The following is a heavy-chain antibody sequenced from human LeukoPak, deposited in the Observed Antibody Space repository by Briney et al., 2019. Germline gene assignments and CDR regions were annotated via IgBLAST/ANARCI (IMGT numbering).Heavy chain of an antibody. CDR1: GFTFSSYW. J-gene: IGHJ4*02. CDR3: ARPLSDSSTSQEDYFGY. V-gene: IGHV3-7*01. D-gene: IGHD2-2*01. Sequence: GGSLRLSCAASGFTFSSYWMSWVRQAPGKGLEWVANIKQDGSEKYYVDSVKGRFTISRDNAKNSLYLQMNSLRAEDTAVYYCARPLSDSSTSQEDYFGYWGQGTLVTVSS. CDR2: IKQDGSEK.